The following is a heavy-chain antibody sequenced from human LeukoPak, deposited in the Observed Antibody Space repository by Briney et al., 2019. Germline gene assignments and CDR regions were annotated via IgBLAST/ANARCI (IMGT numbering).Heavy chain of an antibody. V-gene: IGHV3-33*06. CDR1: GFTFSSYG. CDR3: AKEGSIAARPDDY. Sequence: GRSLRLSCAASGFTFSSYGMHWVRQAPGKGLEWVAVIWYDGSNKYYADSVKGRFTISRDNSKNTLYLQMNSLRAEDTAVYYCAKEGSIAARPDDYWGQGTLVTVSS. CDR2: IWYDGSNK. D-gene: IGHD6-6*01. J-gene: IGHJ4*02.